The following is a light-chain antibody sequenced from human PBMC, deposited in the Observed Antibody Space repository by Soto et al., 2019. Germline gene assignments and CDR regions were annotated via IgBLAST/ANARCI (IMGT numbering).Light chain of an antibody. J-gene: IGLJ2*01. CDR2: GNS. V-gene: IGLV1-40*01. CDR3: QSYDSSLSVV. CDR1: SSNIGAGYD. Sequence: QSVLTQPPSVSVAPGQRVTISCTGSSSNIGAGYDVHWYQQLPGTAPKLIIYGNSNRPSGVPDRFSGSKSGTSASLAITGLQAEDEAYYYCQSYDSSLSVVFGGGTKLTVL.